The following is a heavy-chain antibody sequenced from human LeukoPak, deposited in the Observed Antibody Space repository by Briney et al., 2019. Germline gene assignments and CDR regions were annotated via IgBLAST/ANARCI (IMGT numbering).Heavy chain of an antibody. V-gene: IGHV3-21*01. CDR3: ARGASVVAGSDDAFDI. CDR2: ISSSSIYI. Sequence: GGSLRLSCAASGFTFSRNSMKWVRQAPGKGLEWGSSISSSSIYIYYADSVKGRFTISRDNAKNSLYLQMNSLRAEDTAVYYCARGASVVAGSDDAFDIWGQGTMVTVSS. D-gene: IGHD6-19*01. J-gene: IGHJ3*02. CDR1: GFTFSRNS.